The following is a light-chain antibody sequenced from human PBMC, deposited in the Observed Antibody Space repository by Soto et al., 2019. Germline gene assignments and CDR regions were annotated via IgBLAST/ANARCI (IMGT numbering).Light chain of an antibody. Sequence: DFVMSQSPLYLPVTLGQPASISCRSNQILVHSDGIAYFSWFQQRPGRSPRRLIYKVSNRDSGVPARFSGSGSGTDFALKISRVEAEDVGVYYCMQGTHWPITFGQGTRLEIK. CDR1: QILVHSDGIAY. V-gene: IGKV2-30*02. CDR3: MQGTHWPIT. CDR2: KVS. J-gene: IGKJ5*01.